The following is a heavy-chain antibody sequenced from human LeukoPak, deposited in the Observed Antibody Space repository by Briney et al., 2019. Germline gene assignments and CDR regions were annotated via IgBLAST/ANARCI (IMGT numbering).Heavy chain of an antibody. J-gene: IGHJ4*02. CDR1: GGTFSSYA. D-gene: IGHD5-18*01. CDR2: IIPIFGTA. V-gene: IGHV1-69*13. Sequence: ASVKVSCKASGGTFSSYAISWVRQAPGQGLEWMGGIIPIFGTANYAQKFQGRVTITADESTSTAYMELSSLRSEDTAVYYCASRLDTAMVSYYFDYWGQGTLVTVSP. CDR3: ASRLDTAMVSYYFDY.